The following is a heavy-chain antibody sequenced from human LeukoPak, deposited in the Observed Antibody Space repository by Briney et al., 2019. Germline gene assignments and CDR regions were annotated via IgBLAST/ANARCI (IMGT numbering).Heavy chain of an antibody. V-gene: IGHV3-21*01. CDR1: GFTFSSYW. J-gene: IGHJ4*02. D-gene: IGHD5-24*01. CDR3: ARARWLHPEDY. Sequence: GGSLRLSCAASGFTFSSYWMHWVRQAPGKGLEWVSSISSSSSYIYYADSVKGRFTISRDNAKNSLYLQMNSLRAEDTAVYYCARARWLHPEDYWGQGTLVTVSS. CDR2: ISSSSSYI.